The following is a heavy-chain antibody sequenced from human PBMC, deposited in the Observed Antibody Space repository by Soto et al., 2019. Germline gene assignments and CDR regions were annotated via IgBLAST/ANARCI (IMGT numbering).Heavy chain of an antibody. Sequence: ASVKVSCKASGYTFTSYAMHWVRQAPGQRLEWMGWINAGNGNTKYSQKFQGRVTITRDTSASTAYMELSSLRSEDTAVYYCARVANEAVAGTPNLYYYYYGMDVWGQGTTVTVSS. J-gene: IGHJ6*02. CDR1: GYTFTSYA. CDR2: INAGNGNT. V-gene: IGHV1-3*01. D-gene: IGHD6-19*01. CDR3: ARVANEAVAGTPNLYYYYYGMDV.